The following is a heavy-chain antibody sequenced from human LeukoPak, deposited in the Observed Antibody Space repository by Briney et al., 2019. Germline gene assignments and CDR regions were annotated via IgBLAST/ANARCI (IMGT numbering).Heavy chain of an antibody. CDR2: ISGTTSGT. Sequence: VGSLRLSCAASGFTFSTYAMSWVRQAPGKGLEWVSSISGTTSGTYYADSVEGRFTISRDNSKNTLYLQMNSLRAEDTAVYSCVSFRIHSCYFKYWGQGILANVYS. D-gene: IGHD2/OR15-2a*01. CDR1: GFTFSTYA. J-gene: IGHJ4*02. CDR3: VSFRIHSCYFKY. V-gene: IGHV3-23*01.